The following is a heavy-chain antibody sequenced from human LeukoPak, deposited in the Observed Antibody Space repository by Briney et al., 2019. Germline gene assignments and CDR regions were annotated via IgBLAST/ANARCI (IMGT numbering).Heavy chain of an antibody. J-gene: IGHJ3*02. Sequence: PSETLSLTCTVSGGSISSYYWSWIRQPPGKGMEWIGYIYYSGSTNYNPSLKSRVTISVDTSRNQFSLKLSSVTAADTAVYYCARELIAAAGEGAFDIWGQGTMVTVSS. CDR3: ARELIAAAGEGAFDI. V-gene: IGHV4-59*01. CDR2: IYYSGST. D-gene: IGHD6-13*01. CDR1: GGSISSYY.